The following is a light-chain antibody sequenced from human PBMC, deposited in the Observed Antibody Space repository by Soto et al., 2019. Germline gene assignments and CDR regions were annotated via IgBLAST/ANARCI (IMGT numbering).Light chain of an antibody. V-gene: IGKV1-39*01. CDR2: AAS. Sequence: DIQMTQSPSSLSASVGDRVTITCRASQSISTYLNWYQQKPGKAPKLLIYAASSLQSGVPSRFSGSGSGADFTLTITSLQPEDFATYSCQQSYNTPPTFGPGPTVEIK. J-gene: IGKJ3*01. CDR3: QQSYNTPPT. CDR1: QSISTY.